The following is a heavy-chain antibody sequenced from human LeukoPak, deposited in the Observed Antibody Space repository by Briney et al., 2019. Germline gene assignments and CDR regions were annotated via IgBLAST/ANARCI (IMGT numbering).Heavy chain of an antibody. J-gene: IGHJ4*02. V-gene: IGHV1-2*02. CDR2: INPNSGGT. CDR1: GYTFSDYY. CDR3: ARGEYRYGHDY. D-gene: IGHD5-18*01. Sequence: ASVKVSCKASGYTFSDYYVHWVRQAPGQGLKWMGWINPNSGGTNFAQRFQGRVTLTRGTSISTAYMELSSLRSDDTAVYYCARGEYRYGHDYWGQGTLVTVSS.